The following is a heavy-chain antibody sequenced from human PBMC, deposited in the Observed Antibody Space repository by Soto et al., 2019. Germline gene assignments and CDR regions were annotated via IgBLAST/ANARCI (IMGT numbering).Heavy chain of an antibody. Sequence: VPLVQVWAEVKKTGASVKVSRKASGYPFTGYYMHWVAQAPGQGLEWMGWINPNSGGTNYAQKFQGRVTMTRDTSISTAYMELSRLRSDDTTVYYCAREYSSSSAGPFDPWGQGTLVTVSS. V-gene: IGHV1-2*02. CDR2: INPNSGGT. J-gene: IGHJ5*02. D-gene: IGHD6-6*01. CDR3: AREYSSSSAGPFDP. CDR1: GYPFTGYY.